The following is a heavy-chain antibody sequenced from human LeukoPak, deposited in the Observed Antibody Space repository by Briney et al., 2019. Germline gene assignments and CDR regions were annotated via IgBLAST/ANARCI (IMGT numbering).Heavy chain of an antibody. CDR2: IRSQIYGGTP. CDR3: TRDQTPYY. Sequence: GGSLRLSCAASGFIFSSYSMNWVRQAPGKGLEWVGFIRSQIYGGTPEYAASVKGRFTISRDDSEGVAYLQMNSLKTEDTAVYYCTRDQTPYYWGQGTLVTVSS. CDR1: GFIFSSYS. V-gene: IGHV3-49*04. J-gene: IGHJ4*02.